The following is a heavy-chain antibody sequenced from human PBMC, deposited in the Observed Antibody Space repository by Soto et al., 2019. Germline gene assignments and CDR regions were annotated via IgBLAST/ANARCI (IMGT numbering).Heavy chain of an antibody. J-gene: IGHJ4*02. CDR2: IYHSGST. CDR1: GGSISSYY. CDR3: ARGGRKGVLGY. Sequence: QVQLQESGPGLVKPSETLSLTCSVSGGSISSYYWSWIRQPPGKGLEWIGYIYHSGSTYYNPSLKSRVTISVDRSKNQFSLKLSSVTAADTAVYYCARGGRKGVLGYWGQGTLVTVSS. V-gene: IGHV4-59*12. D-gene: IGHD3-16*01.